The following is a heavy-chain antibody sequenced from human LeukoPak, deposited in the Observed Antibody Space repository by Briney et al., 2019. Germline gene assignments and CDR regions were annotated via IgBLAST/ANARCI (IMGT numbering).Heavy chain of an antibody. J-gene: IGHJ6*02. CDR1: GDSISSYY. CDR2: IYYSGST. CDR3: ARGIYSGYGMDV. V-gene: IGHV4-59*01. Sequence: TSETLSLTCTVSGDSISSYYWSWIRQPPGKGLEWIGYIYYSGSTNYNPSLKSRVTISVDTSKNQFSLKLSSVTAADTAVYYCARGIYSGYGMDVWGQGTTVTVSS. D-gene: IGHD5-12*01.